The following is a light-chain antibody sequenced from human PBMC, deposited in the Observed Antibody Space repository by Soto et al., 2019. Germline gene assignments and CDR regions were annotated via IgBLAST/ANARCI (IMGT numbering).Light chain of an antibody. CDR2: EVS. V-gene: IGLV2-8*01. Sequence: QSALTXPPSASGSPGQSVTISCTGTSSDVGGYNYVSWYQQHPGKAPKLMIYEVSKRPSGVPDRFSGSKSGNTASLTVSVLQAEDEADYYCSSYAGSNNFVFGTGTKVTVL. J-gene: IGLJ1*01. CDR3: SSYAGSNNFV. CDR1: SSDVGGYNY.